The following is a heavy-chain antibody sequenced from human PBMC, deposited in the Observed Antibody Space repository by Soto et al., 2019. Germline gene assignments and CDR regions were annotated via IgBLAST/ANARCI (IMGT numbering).Heavy chain of an antibody. Sequence: QVQLVQSGAEVKKPGSSVKVSCKASVGTFSSYAISWVRQAPGQGLEWMGGIIPIFDTANYAKKFQGRVTITTDEPTSTAYMELSSPRSEDTAVYYCAREGSESPPDYWGQGNLVTVSS. CDR3: AREGSESPPDY. CDR1: VGTFSSYA. V-gene: IGHV1-69*01. CDR2: IIPIFDTA. J-gene: IGHJ4*02. D-gene: IGHD1-26*01.